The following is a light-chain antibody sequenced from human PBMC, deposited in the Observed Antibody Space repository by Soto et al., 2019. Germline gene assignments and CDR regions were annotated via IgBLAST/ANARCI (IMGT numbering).Light chain of an antibody. J-gene: IGKJ5*01. V-gene: IGKV1-9*01. CDR3: QRFNKYPNT. CDR1: QGITNY. Sequence: DVQLTQARSFLPASVGDSVTITCRASQGITNYLAWYQQKPGNAPKLLIYAASTLQSAVPSRFSGSGSGTEYTLTISSLRPEVLGTCHCQRFNKYPNTLGQGTR. CDR2: AAS.